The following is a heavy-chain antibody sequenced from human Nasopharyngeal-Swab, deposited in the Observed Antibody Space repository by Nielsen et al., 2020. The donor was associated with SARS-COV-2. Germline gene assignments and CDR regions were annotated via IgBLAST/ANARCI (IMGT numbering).Heavy chain of an antibody. CDR2: INHSGST. V-gene: IGHV4-34*01. CDR3: ARVAVLALAEYFQH. D-gene: IGHD4/OR15-4a*01. Sequence: SETLSLTCAVYGGSFSGYYWSWIRQPPGKGLEWIGEINHSGSTNYNPSLKSRVTISVDTSKNQFSLKLSSVTAADTAVYYCARVAVLALAEYFQHWGQGTLVTVSS. CDR1: GGSFSGYY. J-gene: IGHJ1*01.